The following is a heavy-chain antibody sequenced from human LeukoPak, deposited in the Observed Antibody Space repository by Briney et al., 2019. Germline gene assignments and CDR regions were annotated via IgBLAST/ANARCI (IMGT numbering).Heavy chain of an antibody. D-gene: IGHD3-3*01. V-gene: IGHV4-30-4*08. Sequence: SETLSLTCTVSGGSISSGDYYWSWIRQPPGKGLEWIGYIYYSGSTYYNPSLKSRVTISVDTSKNQFSLKLSSVTAADTAVYYCARDQGGTTFGVLDYWGQGTLVTVSS. CDR1: GGSISSGDYY. CDR2: IYYSGST. CDR3: ARDQGGTTFGVLDY. J-gene: IGHJ4*02.